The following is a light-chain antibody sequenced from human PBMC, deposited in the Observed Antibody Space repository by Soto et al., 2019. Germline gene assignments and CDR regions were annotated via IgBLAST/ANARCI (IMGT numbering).Light chain of an antibody. CDR1: QSVRSSH. J-gene: IGKJ5*01. CDR2: GAS. Sequence: EIVLTQSPGTLSLSPGERATLSCRTSQSVRSSHLAWYQQKPGQAPRLLIYGASSRATGIPDRFSGTGSETDFTLTISRLEPEDFAVYYCQQYDNSPITFGQGTRLEIK. CDR3: QQYDNSPIT. V-gene: IGKV3-20*01.